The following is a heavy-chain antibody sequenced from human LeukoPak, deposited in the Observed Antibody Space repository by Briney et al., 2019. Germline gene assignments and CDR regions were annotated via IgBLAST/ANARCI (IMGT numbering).Heavy chain of an antibody. Sequence: GRSLRLSCAASGFTFSSYAMHWVRQAPGKGLEWVAVISYDGSNKYYADSVKGRFTISRDNSKNTLYPQMNSLRAEDTAVYYCARDARMGTGYFDYWGQGTLVTVSS. D-gene: IGHD1-1*01. CDR3: ARDARMGTGYFDY. J-gene: IGHJ4*02. CDR1: GFTFSSYA. CDR2: ISYDGSNK. V-gene: IGHV3-30-3*01.